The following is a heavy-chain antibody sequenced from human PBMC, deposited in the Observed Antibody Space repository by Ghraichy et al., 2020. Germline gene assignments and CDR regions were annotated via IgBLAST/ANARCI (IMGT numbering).Heavy chain of an antibody. Sequence: GESLNISCAASGFTFDDYVMHWVRQPPGRGLEWVSLISGDGTNIYYADSVKGRFTISRDNSKNSLYLQMNSLRTEDTAFYYCVRDYDFWSGYPTYYFDHWGQGTLVTVSS. V-gene: IGHV3-43*02. CDR1: GFTFDDYV. D-gene: IGHD3/OR15-3a*01. CDR2: ISGDGTNI. J-gene: IGHJ4*02. CDR3: VRDYDFWSGYPTYYFDH.